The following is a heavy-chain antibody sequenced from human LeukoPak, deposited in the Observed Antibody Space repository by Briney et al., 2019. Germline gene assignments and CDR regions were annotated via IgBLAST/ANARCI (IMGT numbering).Heavy chain of an antibody. Sequence: SETLSLTCTVSGGSISGSSYYWGWIRQPPGKGLEWIGSIYYSGGTYYNPSLKSRVTISVDTSKNQFSLKLSSVTAADTAVYYCARPSRELVRLGWFDPWGQGTLVTVSS. CDR1: GGSISGSSYY. D-gene: IGHD1-26*01. V-gene: IGHV4-39*01. CDR2: IYYSGGT. CDR3: ARPSRELVRLGWFDP. J-gene: IGHJ5*02.